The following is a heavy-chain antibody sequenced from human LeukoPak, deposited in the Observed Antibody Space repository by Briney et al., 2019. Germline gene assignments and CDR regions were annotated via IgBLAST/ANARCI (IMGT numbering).Heavy chain of an antibody. CDR3: AKVSSGDHTNGYYYGSGSYDY. Sequence: GGSLRHSCAASGFTFSSYGMSWVRQAPGKGLEWVSAISGSGGSTYYADSVKGRFTISRDNSKNTLYLQMNSLRAEDTAVYYCAKVSSGDHTNGYYYGSGSYDYWGQGTLVTVSS. V-gene: IGHV3-23*01. CDR2: ISGSGGST. J-gene: IGHJ4*02. D-gene: IGHD3-10*01. CDR1: GFTFSSYG.